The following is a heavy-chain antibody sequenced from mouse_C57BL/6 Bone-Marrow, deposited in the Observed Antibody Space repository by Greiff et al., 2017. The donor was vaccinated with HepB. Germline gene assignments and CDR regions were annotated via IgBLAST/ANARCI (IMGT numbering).Heavy chain of an antibody. CDR1: GFTFSDYG. D-gene: IGHD4-1*01. J-gene: IGHJ3*01. CDR2: ISSGSSTI. CDR3: ARGLGRFAY. Sequence: DVKLQESGGGLVKPGGSLKLSCAASGFTFSDYGMHWVRQAPEKGLEWVAYISSGSSTIYYADTVKGRFTISRDNAKNTLFLQMTSLRSEDTAMYYCARGLGRFAYWGQGTLVTVSA. V-gene: IGHV5-17*01.